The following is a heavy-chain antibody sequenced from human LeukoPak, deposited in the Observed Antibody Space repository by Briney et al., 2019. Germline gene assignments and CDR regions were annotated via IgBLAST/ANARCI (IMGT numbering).Heavy chain of an antibody. CDR3: ARHSRFKRGSGGYFDY. CDR2: IYYSGST. J-gene: IGHJ4*02. CDR1: GGSISSYY. V-gene: IGHV4-59*08. D-gene: IGHD3-10*01. Sequence: SETLSLTCTVSGGSISSYYWSWIRQPPGKGLEWIGYIYYSGSTNYNPSLKSRVTISVDTSKNQFSLKLSSVTAADTAVYYCARHSRFKRGSGGYFDYWGQGTLVTVSS.